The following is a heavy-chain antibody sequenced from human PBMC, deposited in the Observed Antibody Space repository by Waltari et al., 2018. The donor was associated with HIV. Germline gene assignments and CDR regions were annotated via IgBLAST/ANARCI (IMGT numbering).Heavy chain of an antibody. Sequence: QVQLVQSGAEVKTPGASVKVSCKASGYTFTSFGISWVRQAPGQGLEWMGWISAYNGNTDYAQKLQGRVTMTTDTSTSTAYMELRSLKSDDTAVYYCARVAYSTSTNWFDPWGHGTLVTVSS. CDR2: ISAYNGNT. CDR3: ARVAYSTSTNWFDP. V-gene: IGHV1-18*01. D-gene: IGHD6-6*01. CDR1: GYTFTSFG. J-gene: IGHJ5*02.